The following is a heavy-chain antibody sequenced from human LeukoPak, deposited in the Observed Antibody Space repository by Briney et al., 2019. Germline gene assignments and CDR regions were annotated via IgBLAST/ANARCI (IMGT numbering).Heavy chain of an antibody. CDR1: GFTFSSYA. J-gene: IGHJ6*04. Sequence: PGGSLRLSCAASGFTFSSYAMSWVRQAPGKGLEWVSAISGSGGSTYYAGSVKGRFTISRDNSENTLYLQMNSLRAEDTAVYYCAKTLWFGELLDPVYYYYGVDVWGKGTTVTVSS. CDR3: AKTLWFGELLDPVYYYYGVDV. CDR2: ISGSGGST. D-gene: IGHD3-10*01. V-gene: IGHV3-23*01.